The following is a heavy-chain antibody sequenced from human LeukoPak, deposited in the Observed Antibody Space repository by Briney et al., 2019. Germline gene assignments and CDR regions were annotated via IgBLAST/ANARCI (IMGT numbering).Heavy chain of an antibody. D-gene: IGHD6-19*01. CDR1: GFTFSSCA. CDR2: TNTNGGNT. Sequence: PGGPLRLSCSASGFTFSSCAMSWVRQAPGKGLEYVSATNTNGGNTYYADSVKGRFTISRDNSNNTLYLQMSSLRADDTAVYYCVTSSSGHYFNWGQETLVTV. J-gene: IGHJ1*01. CDR3: VTSSSGHYFN. V-gene: IGHV3-64D*06.